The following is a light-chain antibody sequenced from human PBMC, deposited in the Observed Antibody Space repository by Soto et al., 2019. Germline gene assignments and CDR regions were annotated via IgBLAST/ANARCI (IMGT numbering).Light chain of an antibody. CDR2: DIT. CDR1: SSDVGRFEY. J-gene: IGLJ1*01. V-gene: IGLV2-11*01. CDR3: CSYAGIYSYV. Sequence: QSALTQPRSVSGSPGQSVTISCTGTSSDVGRFEYVSWYQQHPGEAPKFVVYDITKRPSGVPDRFSGSKSGNTASLAISGLQAEDEADYYCCSYAGIYSYVFGTGTKVTVL.